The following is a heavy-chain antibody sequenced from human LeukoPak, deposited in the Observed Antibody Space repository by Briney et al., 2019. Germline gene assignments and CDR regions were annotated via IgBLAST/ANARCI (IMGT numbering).Heavy chain of an antibody. J-gene: IGHJ4*02. D-gene: IGHD3-22*01. CDR1: GFTFSTDV. V-gene: IGHV3-23*01. CDR3: AKVSVGPYYDSSGYYDY. Sequence: GGSLRLSCAASGFTFSTDVMSWVRQAPGKGLECVSAISGSGGNTYYADSVKGRFTISRDNSKNTLYLQMNSLRAEDTAVYYCAKVSVGPYYDSSGYYDYWGQGTLVTVSS. CDR2: ISGSGGNT.